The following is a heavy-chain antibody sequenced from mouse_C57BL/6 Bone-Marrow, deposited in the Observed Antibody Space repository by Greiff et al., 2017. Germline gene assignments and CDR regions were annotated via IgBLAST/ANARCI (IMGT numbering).Heavy chain of an antibody. V-gene: IGHV10-3*01. CDR2: IRSKSSNYAT. CDR3: VRNYYGSSYPYWYFDV. CDR1: GFTFNTYA. D-gene: IGHD1-1*01. J-gene: IGHJ1*03. Sequence: EVQRVESGGGLVQPKGSLKLSCAASGFTFNTYAMHWVRQAPGKGLEWVARIRSKSSNYATYYADSVKDRFTISRDDSQSMLYLQMNNLKTEDTAMYYCVRNYYGSSYPYWYFDVWGTGTTVTVSS.